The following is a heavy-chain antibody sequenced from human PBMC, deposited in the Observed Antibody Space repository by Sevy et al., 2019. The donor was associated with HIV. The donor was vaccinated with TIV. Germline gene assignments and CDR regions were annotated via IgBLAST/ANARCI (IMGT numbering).Heavy chain of an antibody. D-gene: IGHD3-16*01. CDR1: GFTFSSYS. CDR3: GRVGGGRPIDC. V-gene: IGHV3-48*01. Sequence: GGSLRLSCAASGFTFSSYSMNWVRQAPGKGLEWVSYISSSSSTIYYADSVKGRFTISRDNAKNSLYLQMNSLGGEDTAVYYFGRVGGGRPIDCWGQGTLVTVSS. CDR2: ISSSSSTI. J-gene: IGHJ4*02.